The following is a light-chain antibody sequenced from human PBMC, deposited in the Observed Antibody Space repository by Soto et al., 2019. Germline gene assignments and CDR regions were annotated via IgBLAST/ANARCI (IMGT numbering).Light chain of an antibody. CDR1: QNVSTY. J-gene: IGKJ4*01. CDR3: QQRVNWRQVT. Sequence: EIVLTQSPATLSLSPGQRATLSCRASQNVSTYLAWYQQKPGQAPRLLIYDASNTATGIPARFSGSGSGTDFTLSISSLEPEDFAMYYCQQRVNWRQVTVGGGTKVEIE. V-gene: IGKV3-11*01. CDR2: DAS.